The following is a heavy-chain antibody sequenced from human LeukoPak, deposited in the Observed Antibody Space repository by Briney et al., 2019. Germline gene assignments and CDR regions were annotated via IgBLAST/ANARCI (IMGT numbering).Heavy chain of an antibody. CDR1: GGSISSGDYY. Sequence: SETLSLTCTVSGGSISSGDYYWSWIRQPPGKGLEWIGYIYYSGSTYYNPSLKSRVTISVDTSKNQFSLKLSSVTAADTAVYYCASSIVVVPAAMDCCYMDVWGKGTTVTVSS. J-gene: IGHJ6*03. D-gene: IGHD2-2*01. CDR3: ASSIVVVPAAMDCCYMDV. CDR2: IYYSGST. V-gene: IGHV4-30-4*08.